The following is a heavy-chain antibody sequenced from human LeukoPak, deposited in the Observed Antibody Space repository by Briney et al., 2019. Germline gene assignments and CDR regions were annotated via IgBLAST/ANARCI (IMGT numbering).Heavy chain of an antibody. CDR2: IIPIFGTA. Sequence: GASVKVSCKASGGTFSSYAISWVRQAPGQGLEWIGGIIPIFGTANYAQKFQGRVTITADKSTSTAYMELSSLRSEDTAVYYCARVISVRGGSYYYYYYYMDVWGKRTTVTVSS. D-gene: IGHD1-26*01. CDR1: GGTFSSYA. J-gene: IGHJ6*03. CDR3: ARVISVRGGSYYYYYYYMDV. V-gene: IGHV1-69*06.